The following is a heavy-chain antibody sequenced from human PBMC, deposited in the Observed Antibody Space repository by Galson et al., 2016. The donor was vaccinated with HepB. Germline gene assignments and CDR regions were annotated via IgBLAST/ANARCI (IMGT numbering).Heavy chain of an antibody. CDR1: GYSFDTYW. Sequence: QSGAEVKKPGESLRISCKGSGYSFDTYWIAWVRQVPGKGLEWMGRIDPSDSYTDYSPSFQGHVTISVDKSITTAYLQWRRLKTSNTAMYYCTGLPIHTIGNWYGSGDPWGQGTLVTVSS. V-gene: IGHV5-10-1*01. J-gene: IGHJ5*02. CDR2: IDPSDSYT. D-gene: IGHD1-1*01. CDR3: TGLPIHTIGNWYGSGDP.